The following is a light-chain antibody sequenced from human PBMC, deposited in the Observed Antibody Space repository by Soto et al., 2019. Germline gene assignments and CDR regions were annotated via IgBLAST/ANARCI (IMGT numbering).Light chain of an antibody. CDR2: EDS. Sequence: QSALTQPASVSGSPGQSITISCIGTSSDIGNYNLVSWYQQYPGKAPKLIIYEDSRRPSGVSNRLSGSKSANTASLTISGLQAEDEADYYCCSYASGNTYVFGTGTKVTVL. V-gene: IGLV2-23*01. CDR1: SSDIGNYNL. J-gene: IGLJ1*01. CDR3: CSYASGNTYV.